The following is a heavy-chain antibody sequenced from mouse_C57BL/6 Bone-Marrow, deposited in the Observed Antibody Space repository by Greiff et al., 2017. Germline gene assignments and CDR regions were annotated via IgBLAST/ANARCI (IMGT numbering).Heavy chain of an antibody. CDR2: IDPSDSYT. CDR1: GYTFTSYW. Sequence: VQLQQPGAELVRPGTSVKLSCKASGYTFTSYWMHWVKQRPGQGLEWIGVIDPSDSYTNYNQKFKGKATLTVDTSASTAYMQRSSLTAEDSAVYDCARDCSNGAYWGEGTLVTVSA. D-gene: IGHD2-5*01. CDR3: ARDCSNGAY. J-gene: IGHJ3*01. V-gene: IGHV1-59*01.